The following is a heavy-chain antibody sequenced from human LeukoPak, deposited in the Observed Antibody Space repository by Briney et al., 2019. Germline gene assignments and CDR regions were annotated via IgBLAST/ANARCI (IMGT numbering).Heavy chain of an antibody. Sequence: KPSETLSLTCAVSGDSIRSYYWSWIRQPPGKGLEWIGYMYYSGSTNYNPSLESRVTISVDTSKNQFSLKLRSVTAADTAVYYCARDHSHVAVAGPVDAFDIWGQGTMVTVSS. J-gene: IGHJ3*02. CDR2: MYYSGST. CDR1: GDSIRSYY. V-gene: IGHV4-59*01. CDR3: ARDHSHVAVAGPVDAFDI. D-gene: IGHD6-19*01.